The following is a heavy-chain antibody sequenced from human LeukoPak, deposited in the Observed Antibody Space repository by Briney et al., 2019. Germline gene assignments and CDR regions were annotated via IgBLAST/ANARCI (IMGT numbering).Heavy chain of an antibody. Sequence: SETLSLTCSVSGGSISSYYWNWIRQPPGKGLEWIGYVYHSGTTNYNPSLKSRVTISVDTSKNQFSLTLSSVTAANTPVYYCAREPSAYGNFDHWGQGTLVTVSS. J-gene: IGHJ4*02. D-gene: IGHD3-10*01. CDR1: GGSISSYY. CDR2: VYHSGTT. CDR3: AREPSAYGNFDH. V-gene: IGHV4-59*01.